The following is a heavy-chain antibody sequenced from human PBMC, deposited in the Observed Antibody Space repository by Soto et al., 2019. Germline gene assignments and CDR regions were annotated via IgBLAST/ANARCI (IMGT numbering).Heavy chain of an antibody. J-gene: IGHJ4*02. CDR2: ISDSGGET. CDR1: GFTFSSSA. V-gene: IGHV3-23*01. D-gene: IGHD1-26*01. Sequence: EVQLLGSGGGLVQPGGSLRLSCETSGFTFSSSAMSWVRQSPGKGLEWVSEISDSGGETYYADSVKGRFTISRDNSKNTLYLQMNSLRVEDTAAYYCAKIGTSSYYAEDYWGQGTLVTVSS. CDR3: AKIGTSSYYAEDY.